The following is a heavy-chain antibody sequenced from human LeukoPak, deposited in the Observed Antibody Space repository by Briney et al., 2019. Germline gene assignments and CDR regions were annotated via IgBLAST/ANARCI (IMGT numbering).Heavy chain of an antibody. CDR3: ARGVNGHLDY. J-gene: IGHJ4*02. CDR1: GASISSHH. V-gene: IGHV4-59*11. D-gene: IGHD3-22*01. Sequence: SETLSLTCVASGASISSHHWSWIRQPPGKGLESIGYIYNSGGTNYNPSLKSRVTMSVDTSKKHFSLKLNSVTAADTAVYYCARGVNGHLDYWGQGTLVIVSS. CDR2: IYNSGGT.